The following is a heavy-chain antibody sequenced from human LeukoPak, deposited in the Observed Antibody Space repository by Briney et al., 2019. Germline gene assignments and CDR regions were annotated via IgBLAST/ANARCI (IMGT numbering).Heavy chain of an antibody. V-gene: IGHV4-4*07. D-gene: IGHD3-22*01. J-gene: IGHJ4*02. CDR1: GGYISSYY. CDR2: ISTSGST. Sequence: SETLSLTCTVSGGYISSYYWSWIRQSAGKGLESIGHISTSGSTNYDPSLKSRVTMSVDTSKNQFSLKLSSVNAADTAVYYCARVRYSDSSVLTRKRSYYFDYWGQGTLVTVSS. CDR3: ARVRYSDSSVLTRKRSYYFDY.